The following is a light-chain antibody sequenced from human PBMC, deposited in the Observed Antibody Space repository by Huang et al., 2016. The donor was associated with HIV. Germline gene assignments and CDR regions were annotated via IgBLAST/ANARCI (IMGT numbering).Light chain of an antibody. V-gene: IGKV3-15*01. CDR3: QQSKYWPL. CDR2: GAS. J-gene: IGKJ4*01. CDR1: QSVNST. Sequence: EIVMTQSPATLSVSPGERATLSCRVSQSVNSTLAWYQQKPGQAPRLLICGASTRATGIPARFSGSGSGTEFTLTISSLQSEDFAVYYCQQSKYWPLFGGGTKVEIK.